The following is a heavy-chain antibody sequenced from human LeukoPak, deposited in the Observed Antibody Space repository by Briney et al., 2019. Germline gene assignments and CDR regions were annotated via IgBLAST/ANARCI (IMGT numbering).Heavy chain of an antibody. CDR1: GFTFSSYA. CDR3: AKDTEPYYYGSDPNWFDP. D-gene: IGHD3-10*01. V-gene: IGHV3-23*01. CDR2: ISGSGGST. Sequence: PGGSLRLSCAASGFTFSSYAMSWVRQAPGKGLEWVSAISGSGGSTYYADSVKGRFTISRDNSKNTLYLQMNSLRAEDTAVYYCAKDTEPYYYGSDPNWFDPWGQGTLVTVSS. J-gene: IGHJ5*02.